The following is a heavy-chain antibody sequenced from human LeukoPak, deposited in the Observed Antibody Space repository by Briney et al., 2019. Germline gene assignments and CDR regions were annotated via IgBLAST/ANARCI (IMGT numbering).Heavy chain of an antibody. CDR1: GGSFSGYY. CDR2: INHSGST. V-gene: IGHV4-34*01. CDR3: ARGPYDFWSGYQGRFDP. Sequence: SETLSLTCAVYGGSFSGYYWSWIRQPPGKGLEWIGEINHSGSTNYNPSLKSRVTISVDTSKNQFSLKLSSVTAADTAVYYCARGPYDFWSGYQGRFDPWGQGTLVTVSS. J-gene: IGHJ5*02. D-gene: IGHD3-3*01.